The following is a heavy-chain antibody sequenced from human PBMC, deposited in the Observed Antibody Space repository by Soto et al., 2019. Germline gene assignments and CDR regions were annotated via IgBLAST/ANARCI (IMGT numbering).Heavy chain of an antibody. J-gene: IGHJ4*02. CDR1: GFTFSSYA. D-gene: IGHD6-19*01. V-gene: IGHV3-30*18. CDR3: AKDQNQWLAQYYFDY. CDR2: ISYDGSKK. Sequence: PGGSLRLSCAASGFTFSSYAMHWVRQAPGKGLEWVAIISYDGSKKYYADSVKGRFTISRDDSRNTVYLQMNSLRTEDTAIYHCAKDQNQWLAQYYFDYCGQGTLVTVSS.